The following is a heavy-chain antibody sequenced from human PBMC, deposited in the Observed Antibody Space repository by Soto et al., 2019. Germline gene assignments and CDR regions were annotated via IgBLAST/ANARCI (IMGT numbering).Heavy chain of an antibody. Sequence: PSETLSLTCAVYGGSFSGRSWTWMRQSPGKGLEWIGDINHSGRVNYSPSLKSRVTISLDTSKNQFSLTLSAVTAADTAMYYCSTRAYDTNGYYRFDPWGQGTLVTVSS. V-gene: IGHV4-34*01. CDR2: INHSGRV. CDR1: GGSFSGRS. CDR3: STRAYDTNGYYRFDP. J-gene: IGHJ5*01. D-gene: IGHD3-22*01.